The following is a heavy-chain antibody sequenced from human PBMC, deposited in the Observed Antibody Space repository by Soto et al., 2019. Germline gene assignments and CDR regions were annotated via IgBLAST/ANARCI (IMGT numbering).Heavy chain of an antibody. V-gene: IGHV3-73*01. CDR2: IRSKANSYAT. CDR3: TREGGGSGWDYYYGMDV. CDR1: GFTFSGSA. Sequence: GGSLRLSCAASGFTFSGSAMHWVRQASGQGLEWVGRIRSKANSYATAYAASVKGRFTISRDDSKNTAYLQMNSLKTEDTAVYYCTREGGGSGWDYYYGMDVWGQGTTVTVSS. J-gene: IGHJ6*02. D-gene: IGHD6-19*01.